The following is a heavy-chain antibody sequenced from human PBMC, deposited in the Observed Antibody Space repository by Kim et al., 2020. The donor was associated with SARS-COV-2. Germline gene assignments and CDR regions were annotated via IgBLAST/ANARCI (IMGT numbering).Heavy chain of an antibody. Sequence: YYADSVKGRFTISRDNAKNSLYLQMNSLRAEDTAVYYCAGRNLYYYDSEYWGQGTLVTVSS. D-gene: IGHD3-22*01. CDR3: AGRNLYYYDSEY. J-gene: IGHJ4*02. V-gene: IGHV3-48*03.